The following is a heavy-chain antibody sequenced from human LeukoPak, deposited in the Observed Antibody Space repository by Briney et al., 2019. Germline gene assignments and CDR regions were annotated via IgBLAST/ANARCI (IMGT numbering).Heavy chain of an antibody. D-gene: IGHD3-16*01. CDR3: VSHIRGGFDP. J-gene: IGHJ5*02. V-gene: IGHV4-34*01. CDR2: IRYSGST. CDR1: GGSFSGC. Sequence: SETLSLTCGVYGGSFSGCWSWIRQPPGKGLEWIGEIRYSGSTKYNPSLKSRVTISVDTSKKEISLKLTSATAADTAVYYCVSHIRGGFDPWGQGTLVTVSS.